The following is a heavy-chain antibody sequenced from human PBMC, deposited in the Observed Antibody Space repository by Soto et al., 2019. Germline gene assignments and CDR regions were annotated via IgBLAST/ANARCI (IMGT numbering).Heavy chain of an antibody. CDR2: IYYSGST. D-gene: IGHD2-15*01. Sequence: SETLSLTCTVSGGSISRYYWRWIRQPPGKGLEWIGYIYYSGSTNYNPSLKSRVTISVDTSKNQFSLKLSSVTAADTAVYYCARRWGSAADYWGQGTLVTVSS. CDR3: ARRWGSAADY. CDR1: GGSISRYY. V-gene: IGHV4-59*08. J-gene: IGHJ4*02.